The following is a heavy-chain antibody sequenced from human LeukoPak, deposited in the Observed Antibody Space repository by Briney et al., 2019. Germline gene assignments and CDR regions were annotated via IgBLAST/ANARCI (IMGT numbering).Heavy chain of an antibody. V-gene: IGHV4-59*08. CDR2: SSYSGHT. J-gene: IGHJ5*02. Sequence: SETLSLTCTVYGRSTSTYNWSWVRQPPGKGLEWIGFSSYSGHTNYNPSPKRRVTVSVDTSKNPFSLELSSLTAADTAVYFCARSPPVPGTGRWFDLWGRGIVVTVSS. D-gene: IGHD6-19*01. CDR1: GRSTSTYN. CDR3: ARSPPVPGTGRWFDL.